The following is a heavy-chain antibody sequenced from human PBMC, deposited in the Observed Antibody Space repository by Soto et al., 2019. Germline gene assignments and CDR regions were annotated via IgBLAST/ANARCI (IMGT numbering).Heavy chain of an antibody. CDR2: ISGSGGST. CDR1: GFTFSSYA. D-gene: IGHD3-3*01. Sequence: PGGSLRLSCAAFGFTFSSYAMSWVRQAPGKGLEWVSAISGSGGSTYYADSVKGRFTISRDNSKNTLYLQMNSLRAEDTAVYYCAKAPRLQRSTIFGVPDYWGQGTLVTVSS. CDR3: AKAPRLQRSTIFGVPDY. V-gene: IGHV3-23*01. J-gene: IGHJ4*02.